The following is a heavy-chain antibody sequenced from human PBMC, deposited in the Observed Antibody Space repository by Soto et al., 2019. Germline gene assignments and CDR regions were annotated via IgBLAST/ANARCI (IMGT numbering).Heavy chain of an antibody. D-gene: IGHD4-17*01. CDR1: GDSVSKYY. CDR2: IHSTRSP. Sequence: SETLSLTCTVSGDSVSKYYWNWIRQPAGRGLEWIGRIHSTRSPNYNPSLKSRVTMSVDTSKNQFSLKLNLTSVTAADTAVYYCARSPAYGDYANLDTWGQGTLVTVSS. CDR3: ARSPAYGDYANLDT. V-gene: IGHV4-4*07. J-gene: IGHJ5*02.